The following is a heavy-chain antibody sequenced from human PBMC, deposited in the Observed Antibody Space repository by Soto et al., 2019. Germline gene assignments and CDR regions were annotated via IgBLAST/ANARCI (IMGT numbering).Heavy chain of an antibody. CDR3: ARRRDGYTGVSFDP. Sequence: SETLSLTCTVSGAPISGFYWSWIRQPPGKGLEWIGHIYYSGSANYNPSLKSRVTISLDMSKNQFSLNLTSVTAADTAVYYCARRRDGYTGVSFDPWGQGTLIT. CDR2: IYYSGSA. CDR1: GAPISGFY. V-gene: IGHV4-59*01. D-gene: IGHD5-12*01. J-gene: IGHJ5*02.